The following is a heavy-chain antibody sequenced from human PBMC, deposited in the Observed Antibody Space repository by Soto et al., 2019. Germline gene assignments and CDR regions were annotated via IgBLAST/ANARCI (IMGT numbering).Heavy chain of an antibody. Sequence: QVQLVQSGAEVKKPGSWVKVSCKASGVTFSSYTISWVRQAPGQGLEWMGRIIPILGIANYAQKFQGRVTITADKSTSTAYMELSSLRSEDTAVYYCARGRGYSYGLFDCWGPGTLVTVSS. CDR1: GVTFSSYT. D-gene: IGHD5-18*01. CDR3: ARGRGYSYGLFDC. V-gene: IGHV1-69*02. J-gene: IGHJ4*02. CDR2: IIPILGIA.